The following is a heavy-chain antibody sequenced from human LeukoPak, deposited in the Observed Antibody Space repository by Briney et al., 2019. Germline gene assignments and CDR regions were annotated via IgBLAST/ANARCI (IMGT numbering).Heavy chain of an antibody. CDR1: GGSISSYY. J-gene: IGHJ6*03. Sequence: SETLSLTCTVSGGSISSYYWSWIRQPPGKGLEWIGYIYYSGSTNYNPSPKSRVTISVDTSKNQFSLKLSSVTAADTAVYCCARAWDDILTGYPTLYYYMDVWGKGTTVTVSS. D-gene: IGHD3-9*01. CDR3: ARAWDDILTGYPTLYYYMDV. CDR2: IYYSGST. V-gene: IGHV4-59*01.